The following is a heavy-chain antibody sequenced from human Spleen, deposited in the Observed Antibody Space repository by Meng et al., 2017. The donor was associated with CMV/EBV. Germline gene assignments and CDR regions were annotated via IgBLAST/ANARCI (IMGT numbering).Heavy chain of an antibody. J-gene: IGHJ6*02. CDR2: VSHGGSNK. CDR3: ARDLLTYYYGSGSYYPIYYYGMDV. D-gene: IGHD3-10*01. Sequence: GESLKISCAASGFTFSSYTIHWVRQAPGKGLEWVAVVSHGGSNKYFADSVKGRFTISRDSSKNTLYLQMNSLRAEDTAVYYCARDLLTYYYGSGSYYPIYYYGMDVWGQGTTVTVSS. CDR1: GFTFSSYT. V-gene: IGHV3-30*04.